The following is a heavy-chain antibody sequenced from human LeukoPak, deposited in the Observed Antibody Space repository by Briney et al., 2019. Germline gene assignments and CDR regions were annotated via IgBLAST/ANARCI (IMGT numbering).Heavy chain of an antibody. CDR1: GGSISSGGYY. CDR2: IYYSGST. CDR3: ARDPYDSSGYYYGWYFDL. D-gene: IGHD3-22*01. J-gene: IGHJ2*01. V-gene: IGHV4-31*03. Sequence: SETLSLTCTVSGGSISSGGYYWSWIRQHPGKGLEWIGYIYYSGSTYYNPSLKSRVTISVDTSKNQFSLKLSSVTAADTAVYYCARDPYDSSGYYYGWYFDLWGRGTLVTVSS.